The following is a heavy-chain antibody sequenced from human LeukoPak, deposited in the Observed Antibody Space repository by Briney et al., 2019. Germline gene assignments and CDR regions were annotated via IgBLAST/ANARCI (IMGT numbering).Heavy chain of an antibody. J-gene: IGHJ4*02. D-gene: IGHD6-13*01. CDR1: GGSISSYY. CDR3: ARVADFPPHFDY. Sequence: SETLSLTCTVSGGSISSYYWSWIRQPPGKGLEWIGYIYYSGSTNYNPSLKSRVTISVDTSKNQFSLKLSSVTAADTAVYYCARVADFPPHFDYWGQGTLVTVSS. V-gene: IGHV4-59*01. CDR2: IYYSGST.